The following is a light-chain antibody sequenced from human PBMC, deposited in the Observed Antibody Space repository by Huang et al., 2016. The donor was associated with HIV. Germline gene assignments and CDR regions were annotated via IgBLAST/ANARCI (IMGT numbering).Light chain of an antibody. V-gene: IGKV1-8*01. CDR3: QQYYHYPPLT. Sequence: AIRITQSPSSLSASTGDRVNITCRASQDIGSSLAWYQQKPGKAPKRLIYSASSLQNAIPSRFSGSGYGTDFSLAISCLQSKDFATYYCQQYYHYPPLTFGGGTKVDIK. CDR2: SAS. CDR1: QDIGSS. J-gene: IGKJ4*01.